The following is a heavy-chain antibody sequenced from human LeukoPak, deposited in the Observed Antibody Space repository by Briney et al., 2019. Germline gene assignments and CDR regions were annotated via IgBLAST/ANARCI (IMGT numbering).Heavy chain of an antibody. J-gene: IGHJ4*02. Sequence: GGSLRLSCAASGFTFSSYGMHWVRQAPGKGLEWVSVIWYDGGNKYYADSVKGRFTISRDNSKNTLYLQMNSLRAEDTAVYYCARDSSWLDYYFDYWGQGTLVTVSS. CDR2: IWYDGGNK. D-gene: IGHD6-19*01. V-gene: IGHV3-33*01. CDR1: GFTFSSYG. CDR3: ARDSSWLDYYFDY.